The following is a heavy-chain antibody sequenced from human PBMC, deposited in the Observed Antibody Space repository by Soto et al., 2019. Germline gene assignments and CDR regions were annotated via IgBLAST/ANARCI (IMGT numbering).Heavy chain of an antibody. CDR2: IIPILGIA. J-gene: IGHJ3*02. V-gene: IGHV1-69*02. Sequence: SVKVSCKASGGTFSSYTISWVRQAPGQGLEWMGRIIPILGIANYAQKFQGRVTITADKSTSTAYMELSSLRSEDTAVYYCVRPLKFSGYDRTPSRSDAFDIWGQGTMVTVSS. CDR3: VRPLKFSGYDRTPSRSDAFDI. D-gene: IGHD5-12*01. CDR1: GGTFSSYT.